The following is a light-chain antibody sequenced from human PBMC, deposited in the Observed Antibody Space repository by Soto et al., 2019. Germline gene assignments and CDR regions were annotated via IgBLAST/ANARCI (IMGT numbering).Light chain of an antibody. CDR3: SSYAGSSTYV. CDR2: EVN. V-gene: IGLV2-8*01. CDR1: ISDVGGYNY. Sequence: QSVLAQPPSASGSPGQSVTISCTGTISDVGGYNYVAWYQQHPGKAPKLMIYEVNKRPSGVPDRFSGSKSGSTASLTVSGLQAEDEDDYYCSSYAGSSTYVFGTGTKVT. J-gene: IGLJ1*01.